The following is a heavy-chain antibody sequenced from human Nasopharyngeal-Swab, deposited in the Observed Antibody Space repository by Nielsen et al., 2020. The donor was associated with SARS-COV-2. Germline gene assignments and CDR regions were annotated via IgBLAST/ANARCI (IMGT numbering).Heavy chain of an antibody. D-gene: IGHD3-16*01. V-gene: IGHV3-74*01. CDR3: ARVDVHDAFDI. CDR1: EFAFSSYW. CDR2: INSDGTRT. Sequence: GEPLKISCAASEFAFSSYWTHWVRQAPEKGLGWVSRINSDGTRTNYADSVKGRFTISRDNAKNTLYLQMNSLRAEDTAVYYCARVDVHDAFDIWGQGTMVTVSS. J-gene: IGHJ3*02.